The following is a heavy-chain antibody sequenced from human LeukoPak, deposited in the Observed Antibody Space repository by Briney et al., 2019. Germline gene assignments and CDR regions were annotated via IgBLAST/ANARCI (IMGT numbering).Heavy chain of an antibody. Sequence: GTSVKVSCKASGFTFTSSTIQWVRQARGQRLEWTGWIVVGSGNTNYAQKFQERVIITRDMSTTTVYMELSSLRSEDTAVYYCAGTPWFGELTLDYWGQGTLVTVSS. CDR2: IVVGSGNT. V-gene: IGHV1-58*02. CDR3: AGTPWFGELTLDY. J-gene: IGHJ4*02. CDR1: GFTFTSST. D-gene: IGHD3-10*01.